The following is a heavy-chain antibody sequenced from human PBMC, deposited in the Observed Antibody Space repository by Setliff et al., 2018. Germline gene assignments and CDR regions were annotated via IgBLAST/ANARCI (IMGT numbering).Heavy chain of an antibody. J-gene: IGHJ6*02. V-gene: IGHV4-39*01. CDR1: GGSISSSSYY. Sequence: PSETLSLTCTVSGGSISSSSYYWGWIRQPPGKGLGWIGSIYYSGSTYYNPSLKSRVTISVDTSKNQFSLKLSSVTAADTAVYYCARQAPSSGWTYYYYYGMDVWGQGTTVTVSS. CDR2: IYYSGST. CDR3: ARQAPSSGWTYYYYYGMDV. D-gene: IGHD6-25*01.